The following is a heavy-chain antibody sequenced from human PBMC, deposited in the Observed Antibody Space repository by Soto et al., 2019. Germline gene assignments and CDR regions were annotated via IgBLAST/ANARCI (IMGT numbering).Heavy chain of an antibody. V-gene: IGHV4-59*01. Sequence: SETLSLTCTVSGGSISSYYWSWIRQHPGKGLEWIGYIYYSGSTNYNPSIKSRVTISVATSKNQFSLKLSSVTAAVTAVDYCARESAVHSSWLNYYYYYYMDDWGKGTTVTVS. CDR3: ARESAVHSSWLNYYYYYYMDD. J-gene: IGHJ6*03. CDR2: IYYSGST. D-gene: IGHD6-13*01. CDR1: GGSISSYY.